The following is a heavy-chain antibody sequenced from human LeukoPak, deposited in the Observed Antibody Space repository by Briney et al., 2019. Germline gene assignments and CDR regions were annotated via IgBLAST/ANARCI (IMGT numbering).Heavy chain of an antibody. D-gene: IGHD3-22*01. V-gene: IGHV3-23*01. CDR3: AKDGESEYYYDSSGQYYFDY. Sequence: AGGSLRLSCAASGFTFSSYAMSWVRQAPGKGLEWVSAISGSGGSTYYADSVKGRFTISRDNSENTLYLQMNSLRAEDTAVYYCAKDGESEYYYDSSGQYYFDYWGQGTLVTVSS. CDR2: ISGSGGST. CDR1: GFTFSSYA. J-gene: IGHJ4*02.